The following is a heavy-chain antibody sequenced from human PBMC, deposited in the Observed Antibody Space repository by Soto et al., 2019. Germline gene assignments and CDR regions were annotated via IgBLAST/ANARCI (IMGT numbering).Heavy chain of an antibody. CDR3: ASSPYYYDSSGYYLGFDY. V-gene: IGHV1-69*06. Sequence: SVKVSCKASGGTFSSYAISWVRQAPGQWLEWMGGIIPIFGTANYAQKFQGRVTITADKSTSTAYMGLSSLRSEDTAVYYCASSPYYYDSSGYYLGFDYWGQGTLVAVSS. CDR1: GGTFSSYA. D-gene: IGHD3-22*01. CDR2: IIPIFGTA. J-gene: IGHJ4*02.